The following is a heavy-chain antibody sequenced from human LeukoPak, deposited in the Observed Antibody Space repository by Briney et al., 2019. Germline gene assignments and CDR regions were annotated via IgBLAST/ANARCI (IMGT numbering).Heavy chain of an antibody. V-gene: IGHV1-69*13. CDR3: AREDTAMVADY. D-gene: IGHD5-18*01. CDR2: IIPIFSTA. J-gene: IGHJ4*02. CDR1: GGTFSSYA. Sequence: SVTVSYMASGGTFSSYAISWVRQAPGQGLEWMGGIIPIFSTANYAQKFQGRVTITADESTSTAYMELSSLRSEDTAVYYCAREDTAMVADYWGQGTLVTVSS.